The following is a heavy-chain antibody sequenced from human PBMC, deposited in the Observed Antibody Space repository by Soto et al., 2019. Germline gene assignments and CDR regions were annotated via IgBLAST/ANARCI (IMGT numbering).Heavy chain of an antibody. CDR1: GGSLTGQH. D-gene: IGHD3-22*01. V-gene: IGHV4-4*09. J-gene: IGHJ4*02. CDR2: IANSGIA. CDR3: ASYIVGNGGRGS. Sequence: QVQLQESGPGLVKPSETLSLTCAVSGGSLTGQHWSWIRQPPGQGLEWNGQIANSGIARYNPSLQSRVTISIDTSKNHIALRLSSVTAADTAVYYCASYIVGNGGRGSWGQGHLVTVSS.